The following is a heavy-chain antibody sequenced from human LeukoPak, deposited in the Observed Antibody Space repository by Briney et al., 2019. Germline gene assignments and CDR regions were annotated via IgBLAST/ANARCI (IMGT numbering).Heavy chain of an antibody. V-gene: IGHV1-2*02. CDR2: INPNSGGT. CDR1: GYTFTGYY. Sequence: ASVKVSCKASGYTFTGYYMHWVRQAPGQGLEWMGWINPNSGGTNYAQKFQGRVTMTRDTSISTAYMELSRLRSDDTAVYYCARGGGYSYGQRVPYYFDYWGQGTLVTVSS. D-gene: IGHD5-18*01. J-gene: IGHJ4*02. CDR3: ARGGGYSYGQRVPYYFDY.